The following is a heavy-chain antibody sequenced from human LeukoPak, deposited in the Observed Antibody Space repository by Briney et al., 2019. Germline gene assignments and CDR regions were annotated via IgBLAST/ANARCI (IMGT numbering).Heavy chain of an antibody. V-gene: IGHV4-38-2*02. CDR1: GYSISSGYY. CDR2: IYHSGST. J-gene: IGHJ4*02. Sequence: SETLSLTCTVSGYSISSGYYWGWIRQPPGKGLEWIGSIYHSGSTYYNPSLKSRVTISVDTSKNQFSLKLSSVTAADTAVYYCARVGYSGSVDYWGQGTLVTVSS. CDR3: ARVGYSGSVDY. D-gene: IGHD5-12*01.